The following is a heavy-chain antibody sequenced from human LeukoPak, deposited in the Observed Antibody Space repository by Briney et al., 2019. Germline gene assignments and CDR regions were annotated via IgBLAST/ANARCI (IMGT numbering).Heavy chain of an antibody. D-gene: IGHD3-10*01. Sequence: GGSLRLSCAASGVTVTTNYMSWVRQAPGKGLGWVSVIYSGGSTYYADSVKGRLTISRDNSQNTLYLHMNSARAADTAVYYCAREGHASASYWDYWGQGPLVTVSS. V-gene: IGHV3-53*01. CDR3: AREGHASASYWDY. CDR1: GVTVTTNY. J-gene: IGHJ4*02. CDR2: IYSGGST.